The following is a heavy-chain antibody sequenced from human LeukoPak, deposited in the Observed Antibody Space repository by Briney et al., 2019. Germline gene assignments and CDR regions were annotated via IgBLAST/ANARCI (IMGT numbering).Heavy chain of an antibody. Sequence: SVKVSCKASGGTFSSYAISWVRQAPGQGLEWMGGIIPIFGTANHAQKFQGRVTITTDESTSTAYMELSSMRSEDTAVYYCARDNGGTFDYWGQGTLVTVSS. CDR3: ARDNGGTFDY. CDR2: IIPIFGTA. D-gene: IGHD4-23*01. V-gene: IGHV1-69*05. CDR1: GGTFSSYA. J-gene: IGHJ4*02.